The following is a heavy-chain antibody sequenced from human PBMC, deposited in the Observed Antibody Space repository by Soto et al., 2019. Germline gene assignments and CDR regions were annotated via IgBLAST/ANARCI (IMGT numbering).Heavy chain of an antibody. V-gene: IGHV1-69*12. CDR2: IIPIFDTA. D-gene: IGHD2-2*01. J-gene: IGHJ6*02. CDR3: ARHDCISTSCYYYYYYSMDV. Sequence: QVQLVQSGAEVKKPGSSVKVSCKTSGGTFSSYAISWVRQAPGQGLEWMGGIIPIFDTANYAQKFQGRVIITADESXXTXYXXLSSLRYEDTAVYYCARHDCISTSCYYYYYYSMDVWGQGTTVTVSS. CDR1: GGTFSSYA.